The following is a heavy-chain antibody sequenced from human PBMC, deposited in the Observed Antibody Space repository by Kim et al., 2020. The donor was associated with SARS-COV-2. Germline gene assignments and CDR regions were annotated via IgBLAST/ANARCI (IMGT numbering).Heavy chain of an antibody. CDR1: GFPFRSYW. J-gene: IGHJ5*02. V-gene: IGHV3-74*01. D-gene: IGHD6-25*01. CDR2: IKPDGTIT. CDR3: SRGFQAAFDP. Sequence: VGSLRLSCAASGFPFRSYWMHWVRQAPGQGLVWVSQIKPDGTITHYTDSVRGRFTISRDNNKNTLNLHMSSLRTDDTAVYYCSRGFQAAFDPWGQGILVTVSS.